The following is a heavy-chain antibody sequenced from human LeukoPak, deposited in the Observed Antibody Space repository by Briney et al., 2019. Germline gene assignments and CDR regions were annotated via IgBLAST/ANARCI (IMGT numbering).Heavy chain of an antibody. V-gene: IGHV3-23*01. J-gene: IGHJ4*02. CDR2: ISGSGGST. CDR1: GFTFSSYG. Sequence: PGGSLRLSCAASGFTFSSYGMSWVRQAPGKGLEWVSGISGSGGSTYYADSVKGRFTISRDNSKNTLYVQMKGLRAEDTAVYYCARDREVTATYYFDYWGQGTLVTVSS. D-gene: IGHD2-21*02. CDR3: ARDREVTATYYFDY.